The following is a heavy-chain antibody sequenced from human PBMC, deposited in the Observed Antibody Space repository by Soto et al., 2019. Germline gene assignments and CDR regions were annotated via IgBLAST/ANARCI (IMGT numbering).Heavy chain of an antibody. V-gene: IGHV3-48*02. J-gene: IGHJ6*02. CDR2: ISSSSSTI. D-gene: IGHD3-9*01. CDR3: ARDRILRYFDWSDYYYYGMDV. Sequence: PGGSLRLSCAASGFTFSSYSMNWVRQAPGKGLEWVSYISSSSSTIYYADSVKGRFTISRDNAKNSLYLQMSSLRDEDTAVYYCARDRILRYFDWSDYYYYGMDVWRQGTTVTVPS. CDR1: GFTFSSYS.